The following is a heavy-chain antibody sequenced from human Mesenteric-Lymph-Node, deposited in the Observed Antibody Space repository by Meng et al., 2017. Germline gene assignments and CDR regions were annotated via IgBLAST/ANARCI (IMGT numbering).Heavy chain of an antibody. CDR2: TYYRSKWYN. D-gene: IGHD3-22*01. CDR1: GDSVSSNSAA. J-gene: IGHJ4*02. Sequence: QSGPGLVKPSQTLTLPWAISGDSVSSNSAALNWIRQSPARGLEWLGRTYYRSKWYNDYAVSVKSRITINPDTSKNQFSLQLNSVTPEDTAVYYCARDSSSSAYSPFDYWGQGTLVTVSS. CDR3: ARDSSSSAYSPFDY. V-gene: IGHV6-1*01.